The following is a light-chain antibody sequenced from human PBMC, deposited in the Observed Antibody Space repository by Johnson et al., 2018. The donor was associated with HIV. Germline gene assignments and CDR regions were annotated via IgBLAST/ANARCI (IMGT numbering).Light chain of an antibody. J-gene: IGLJ1*01. V-gene: IGLV1-44*01. CDR2: RNN. CDR3: AAWDDSLNGHV. Sequence: QPVLTQPPSASGTPGQRVTISCSGSSSNIGSNTVNWYQQLPGTAPKLLIYRNNQRPSGVPDRFSGSKSGTSASLVISGLQAEDEADYYCAAWDDSLNGHVFGTGTKVTVL. CDR1: SSNIGSNT.